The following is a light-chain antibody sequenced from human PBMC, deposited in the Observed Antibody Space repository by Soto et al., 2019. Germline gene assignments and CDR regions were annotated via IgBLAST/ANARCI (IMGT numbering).Light chain of an antibody. Sequence: QSVLTQPPSVSGTPGLRVNISCSGGISNIGKDTVNWYQQLPGTAPKLLIYSNNQRPSGVPDRFSGSKSGTSASLAISGLQSEDEADYYCAAWDDSLNCWVFGGGTKLTVL. J-gene: IGLJ3*02. V-gene: IGLV1-44*01. CDR3: AAWDDSLNCWV. CDR2: SNN. CDR1: ISNIGKDT.